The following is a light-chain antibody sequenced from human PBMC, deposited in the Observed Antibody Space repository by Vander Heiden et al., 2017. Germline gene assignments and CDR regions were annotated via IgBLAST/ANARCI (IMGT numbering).Light chain of an antibody. V-gene: IGKV4-1*01. CDR2: WAS. Sequence: DSVMTQSPDSLAVSLGERATINCKSSQSILYSSNNKNYLAWYQQKPGQPPKLLIYWASTREFGVPDRFSGSGSGTDFTFTISSLQAEDVAVYYCQQYYSTPLTFGGGTKVEIK. J-gene: IGKJ4*01. CDR3: QQYYSTPLT. CDR1: QSILYSSNNKNY.